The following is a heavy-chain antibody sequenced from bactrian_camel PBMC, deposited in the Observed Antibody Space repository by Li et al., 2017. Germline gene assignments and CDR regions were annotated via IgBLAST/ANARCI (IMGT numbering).Heavy chain of an antibody. CDR3: TKDSTDALWASTY. V-gene: IGHV3S1*01. CDR2: VNTDGSP. J-gene: IGHJ4*01. CDR1: GVTDKYYC. Sequence: HVQLVESGGGSVQAGGSLRLSCAASGVTDKYYCMAWFRQAPGKEREGVAGVNTDGSPIYTNSAKGRFTISRDNAKNTLYLHLNSLKTEDTAMYYCTKDSTDALWASTYWGQGTQVTVS. D-gene: IGHD1*01.